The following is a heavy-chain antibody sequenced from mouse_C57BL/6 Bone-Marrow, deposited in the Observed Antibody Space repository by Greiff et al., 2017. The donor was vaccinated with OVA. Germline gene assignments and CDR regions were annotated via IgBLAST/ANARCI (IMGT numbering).Heavy chain of an antibody. J-gene: IGHJ4*01. CDR2: INPGSGGT. V-gene: IGHV1-54*01. Sequence: QVQLKESGAELVRPGTSVKVSCKASGYAFTNYLIEWVKQRPGQGLEWIGVINPGSGGTNYNEKFKGKATLTADKSSSTAYMQLSSLTSEDSAVYFCARSTFYYYGSSPDWGQGTSVTVSS. CDR1: GYAFTNYL. D-gene: IGHD1-1*01. CDR3: ARSTFYYYGSSPD.